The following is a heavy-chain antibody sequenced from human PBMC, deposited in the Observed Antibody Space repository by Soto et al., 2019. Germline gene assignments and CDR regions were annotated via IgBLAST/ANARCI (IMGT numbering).Heavy chain of an antibody. Sequence: GGSLRLSCAASGFTFSDYYMSWIRQAPGKGLEWVSYISSSGSTIYYADSVKGRFTISRDNAKNSLYLQMNSLRAEDTAVYYCARDYDFWSGYRYYYYYGMDVWGQGATVTVSS. D-gene: IGHD3-3*01. J-gene: IGHJ6*02. V-gene: IGHV3-11*01. CDR3: ARDYDFWSGYRYYYYYGMDV. CDR1: GFTFSDYY. CDR2: ISSSGSTI.